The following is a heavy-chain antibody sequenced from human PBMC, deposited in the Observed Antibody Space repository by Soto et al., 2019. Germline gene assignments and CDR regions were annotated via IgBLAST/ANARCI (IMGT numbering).Heavy chain of an antibody. Sequence: SETLSLTCAVSGVSISSGGYSWSWIRQPPGKGLEWIGYIYHSGSTNYNPSLKSRVTISVDTSKNQFSLKLSSVTAADTAVYYCARAPRGNYGYPSYFDYWGQGTLVTVSS. D-gene: IGHD3-10*01. J-gene: IGHJ4*02. V-gene: IGHV4-30-2*01. CDR3: ARAPRGNYGYPSYFDY. CDR2: IYHSGST. CDR1: GVSISSGGYS.